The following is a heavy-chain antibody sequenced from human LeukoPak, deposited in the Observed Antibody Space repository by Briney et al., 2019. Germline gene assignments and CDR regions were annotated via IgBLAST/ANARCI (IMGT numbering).Heavy chain of an antibody. D-gene: IGHD2-2*01. J-gene: IGHJ6*04. CDR2: INSSGGST. CDR1: GYTFTSYY. V-gene: IGHV1-46*01. CDR3: ARDIVVVPAAYSLGMDV. Sequence: ASVKVSCKASGYTFTSYYMHWVRQAPGQGLEWMGIINSSGGSTSYAQKFQGRVTMTRDTSTSTVYMELSSLRSEDTAVYYCARDIVVVPAAYSLGMDVWGKGTTVTVSS.